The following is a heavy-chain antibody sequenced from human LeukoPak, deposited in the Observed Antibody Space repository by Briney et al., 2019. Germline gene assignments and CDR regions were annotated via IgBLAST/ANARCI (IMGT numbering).Heavy chain of an antibody. CDR3: ARSGARYSGYGHKCPLTY. V-gene: IGHV4-34*01. Sequence: ASETLSLTCAVYGGSFSDYYWSWIRQSPGKGLEWIGEINHSGSTNYNPSLKSRVTISVDTSKNQFSLKLSSVTAADTAVYYCARSGARYSGYGHKCPLTYWGQGTLVTVSS. CDR2: INHSGST. CDR1: GGSFSDYY. D-gene: IGHD5-12*01. J-gene: IGHJ4*02.